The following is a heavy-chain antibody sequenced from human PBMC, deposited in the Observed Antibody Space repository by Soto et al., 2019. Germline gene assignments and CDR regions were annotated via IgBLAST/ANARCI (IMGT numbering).Heavy chain of an antibody. Sequence: PSETLSLTCAVYGGSFSGYYWSWIRQPPGKGLEWIGEINHSGSTNYNPSLKSRVTISVDTSKNQFSLKLSSVTAADTAVYYCSRERASYGSGLFPGFDPWGQGTLVTVSS. CDR1: GGSFSGYY. CDR2: INHSGST. CDR3: SRERASYGSGLFPGFDP. D-gene: IGHD3-10*01. V-gene: IGHV4-34*01. J-gene: IGHJ5*02.